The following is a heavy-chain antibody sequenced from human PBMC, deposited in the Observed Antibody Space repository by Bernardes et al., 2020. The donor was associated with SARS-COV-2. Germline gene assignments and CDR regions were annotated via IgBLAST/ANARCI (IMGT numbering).Heavy chain of an antibody. CDR3: ARVGFWGGSYTITFDY. V-gene: IGHV4-34*01. CDR1: GGSFSGYY. Sequence: SETLSLTCAVYGGSFSGYYWAWIRQPPGKGLEWIGEINHRRSTHDNPSLKSRFTISVDTSTNQFSLKLRSVSAADTAVDYCARVGFWGGSYTITFDYWGPGTRVIGSA. CDR2: INHRRST. D-gene: IGHD3-3*01. J-gene: IGHJ4*02.